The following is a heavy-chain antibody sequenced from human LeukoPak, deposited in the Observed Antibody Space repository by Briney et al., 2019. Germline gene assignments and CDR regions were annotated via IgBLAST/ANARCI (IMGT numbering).Heavy chain of an antibody. Sequence: PGGSLRLSCAASGFTFSSYAMSWVRQAPGKGLEWVSVIYSGGSTYYADSVKGRFTISRDNSKNTLYLQMNSLRAEDTAAYYCARAKGSGSYLDWGQGTLVTVSS. CDR1: GFTFSSYA. J-gene: IGHJ4*02. D-gene: IGHD3-10*01. CDR3: ARAKGSGSYLD. CDR2: IYSGGST. V-gene: IGHV3-66*01.